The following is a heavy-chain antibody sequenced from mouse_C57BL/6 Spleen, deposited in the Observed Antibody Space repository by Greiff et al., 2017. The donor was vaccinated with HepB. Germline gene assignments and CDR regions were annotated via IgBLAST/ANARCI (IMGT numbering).Heavy chain of an antibody. V-gene: IGHV5-17*01. D-gene: IGHD2-4*01. CDR2: ISSGSSTI. CDR3: ARPAYYDYDGGEFAY. J-gene: IGHJ3*01. Sequence: EVMLVESGGGLVKPGGSLKLSCAASGFTFSDYGMHWVRQAPEKGLEWVAYISSGSSTIYYADTVKGRFTISRDNAKNTLFLQMTSLRSEDTAMYYCARPAYYDYDGGEFAYWGQGTLVTVSA. CDR1: GFTFSDYG.